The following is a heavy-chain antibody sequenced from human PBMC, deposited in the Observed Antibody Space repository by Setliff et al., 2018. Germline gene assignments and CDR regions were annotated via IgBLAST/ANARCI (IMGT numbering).Heavy chain of an antibody. V-gene: IGHV3-30*04. Sequence: GGSLRLSCAASGFTFSCYAMHLVRQAPGKGLEWVAVISYDGSNKYYADSVKGRFTISRDNSKNTLFLQMNSLRAEDTAVYYCARDRGSGSYFLRYFDYWGQGTLVTVSS. D-gene: IGHD1-26*01. CDR1: GFTFSCYA. CDR2: ISYDGSNK. J-gene: IGHJ4*02. CDR3: ARDRGSGSYFLRYFDY.